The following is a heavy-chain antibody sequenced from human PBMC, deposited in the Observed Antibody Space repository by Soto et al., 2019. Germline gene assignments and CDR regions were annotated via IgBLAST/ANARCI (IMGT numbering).Heavy chain of an antibody. V-gene: IGHV4-59*01. Sequence: SETLSLTCTVSGGSITSYYWIWIRQPPGKGLEWIGYIYYRGSTNYNPSLKSLVTISVDTSKNQFSLKLSSVTAADTAVYYCARVGGDILTGYYKEFGYWGRGTLVTVSS. CDR1: GGSITSYY. CDR2: IYYRGST. CDR3: ARVGGDILTGYYKEFGY. D-gene: IGHD3-9*01. J-gene: IGHJ4*02.